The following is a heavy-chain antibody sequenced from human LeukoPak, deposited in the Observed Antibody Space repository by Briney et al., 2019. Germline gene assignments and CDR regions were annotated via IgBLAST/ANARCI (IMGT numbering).Heavy chain of an antibody. Sequence: PGRSLRLSCAASGFNFNDYAMHWVRQAPGKGLEWVSGISWNSGSIAYADSVKGRFTISRDNAKNSLYLQMNSLRAEDTALYYCAKDMAYDSSGYYDYWGQGTLVTVSS. J-gene: IGHJ4*02. V-gene: IGHV3-9*01. CDR3: AKDMAYDSSGYYDY. CDR1: GFNFNDYA. CDR2: ISWNSGSI. D-gene: IGHD3-22*01.